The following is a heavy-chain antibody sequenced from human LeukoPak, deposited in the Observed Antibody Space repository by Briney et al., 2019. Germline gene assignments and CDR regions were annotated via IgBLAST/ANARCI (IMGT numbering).Heavy chain of an antibody. CDR3: ARVRSWSGQEAY. Sequence: PGGSLRLSCAASGFTFSSYTMNWVRQAPGKGLEWVSSISSSSSYIYYADSVRGRFTLSRDNAKNSLYLQMNSLRAEDTAVYYCARVRSWSGQEAYWGQGILVTVSS. V-gene: IGHV3-21*01. J-gene: IGHJ4*02. D-gene: IGHD3-3*01. CDR2: ISSSSSYI. CDR1: GFTFSSYT.